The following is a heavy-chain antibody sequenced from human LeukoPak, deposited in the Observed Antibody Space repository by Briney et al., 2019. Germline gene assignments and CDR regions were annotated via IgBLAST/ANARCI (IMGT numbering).Heavy chain of an antibody. D-gene: IGHD2-2*01. Sequence: SETLSLTCAVYGGSFSGYYWGWIRQPPGKGLEWIGSIYYSGSSYYNPSLKSRVTISVDTSKNQFSLKLRSVTAADTAVYYCARLGYCSSSSCRDSYGMDVWGQGTSVTVSS. J-gene: IGHJ6*02. V-gene: IGHV4-39*01. CDR3: ARLGYCSSSSCRDSYGMDV. CDR1: GGSFSGYY. CDR2: IYYSGSS.